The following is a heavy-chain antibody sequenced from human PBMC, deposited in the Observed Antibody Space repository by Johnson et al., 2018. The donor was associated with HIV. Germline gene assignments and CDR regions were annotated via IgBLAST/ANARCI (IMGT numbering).Heavy chain of an antibody. D-gene: IGHD3-10*01. Sequence: QVQLVESGGGLVQPGGSLRLSCAASGFTFSSYWMSWVRQAPGKGLEWVAVISYDGSNKYYADSVKGRFTISRDNDKNTLYLQMNSPSPEDTGVYHCARDRHGSGRPNAFDLWGRGTKVTV. CDR1: GFTFSSYW. CDR3: ARDRHGSGRPNAFDL. J-gene: IGHJ3*01. CDR2: ISYDGSNK. V-gene: IGHV3-30-3*01.